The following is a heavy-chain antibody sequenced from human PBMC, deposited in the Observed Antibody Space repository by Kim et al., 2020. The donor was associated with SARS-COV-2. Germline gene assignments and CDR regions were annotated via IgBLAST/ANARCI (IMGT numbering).Heavy chain of an antibody. CDR3: ARVLGQLEIDY. Sequence: TNYNPSLKSRVTISVDTSKNQFSLKLSSVTAADTAVYYCARVLGQLEIDYWGQGTLVTVSS. J-gene: IGHJ4*02. CDR2: T. D-gene: IGHD6-13*01. V-gene: IGHV4-59*01.